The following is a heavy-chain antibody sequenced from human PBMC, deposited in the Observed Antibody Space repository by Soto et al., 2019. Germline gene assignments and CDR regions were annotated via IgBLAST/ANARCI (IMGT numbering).Heavy chain of an antibody. CDR3: AKDTSYYYRSGSYPAPYYFDY. CDR1: GFDISSYG. D-gene: IGHD3-10*01. Sequence: GGSLRLSCAASGFDISSYGMHWVRQAPGKGLEWVAVISYDGSKKYYADSVEGRFTISRDNSKNTLYLQMDSLRAEDTAVYYCAKDTSYYYRSGSYPAPYYFDYWGQGTLVTVSS. J-gene: IGHJ4*02. CDR2: ISYDGSKK. V-gene: IGHV3-30*18.